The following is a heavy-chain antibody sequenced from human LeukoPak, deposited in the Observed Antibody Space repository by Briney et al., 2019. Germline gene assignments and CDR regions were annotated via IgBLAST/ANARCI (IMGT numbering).Heavy chain of an antibody. CDR1: GGSFSGYY. Sequence: PSETLSLTCAVYGGSFSGYYWSWLRQPPGKGLEWIGEINHSGSTNYNPSLKSRVTISVDTSKNQFSLKLSSVTAADTAVYYCAIGGGLRYYDSSGYYSEYWGQGTLVTVSS. CDR2: INHSGST. J-gene: IGHJ4*02. V-gene: IGHV4-34*01. D-gene: IGHD3-22*01. CDR3: AIGGGLRYYDSSGYYSEY.